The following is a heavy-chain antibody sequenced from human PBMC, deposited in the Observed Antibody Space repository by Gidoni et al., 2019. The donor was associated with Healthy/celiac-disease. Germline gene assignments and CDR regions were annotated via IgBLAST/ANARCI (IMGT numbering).Heavy chain of an antibody. D-gene: IGHD6-13*01. CDR3: AKSMARIRIAAADMGMDV. CDR2: ISYDGSNK. J-gene: IGHJ6*02. Sequence: QVQLVESGGGVVQPGRSLRRASAASGFTISSSCMHWVRQAPGKGLEWVAVISYDGSNKYYADSVKGRFTLSRDNSKTTLYLKMNSLRAEDTALYYCAKSMARIRIAAADMGMDVWGQGTTVTVSS. CDR1: GFTISSSC. V-gene: IGHV3-30*18.